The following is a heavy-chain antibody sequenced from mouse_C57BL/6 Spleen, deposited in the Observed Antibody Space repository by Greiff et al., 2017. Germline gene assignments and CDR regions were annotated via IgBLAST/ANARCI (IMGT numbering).Heavy chain of an antibody. CDR3: ARGAGPIDY. D-gene: IGHD3-3*01. V-gene: IGHV2-2*01. Sequence: QVQLQQSGPGLVQPSQSLSITCTVSGFSLTSYGVHWVRQSPGKGLEWLGVIWSGGSTDYNAAFISRLSISKDNSKSQVFFKMNSLQADDTAIYYCARGAGPIDYWGQGTTLTVSS. J-gene: IGHJ2*01. CDR2: IWSGGST. CDR1: GFSLTSYG.